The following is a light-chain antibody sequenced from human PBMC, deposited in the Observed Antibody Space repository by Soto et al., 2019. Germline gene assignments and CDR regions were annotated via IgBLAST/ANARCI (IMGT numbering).Light chain of an antibody. V-gene: IGLV2-14*01. J-gene: IGLJ1*01. CDR2: GVT. Sequence: QSALTQPASVSGSPGQSITITCTGTSSDIGGYDYVSWYQHHPGKAPKVIIYGVTNRPSGVSNRFSGSKSANTASLTISGLQAEDDADYYCTSYTSSSTHVFGTGTKVTV. CDR3: TSYTSSSTHV. CDR1: SSDIGGYDY.